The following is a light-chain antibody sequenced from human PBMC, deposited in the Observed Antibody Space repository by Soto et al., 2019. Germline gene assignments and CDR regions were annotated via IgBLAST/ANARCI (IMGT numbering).Light chain of an antibody. V-gene: IGLV2-14*01. CDR1: SRDVGGYNY. J-gene: IGLJ1*01. Sequence: QSVLTQPASVSGSPGQSITISCTGTSRDVGGYNYVSWYQQHPGKAPKLMIYDVSNRPSGVSNRFSGSRSGNTASLTISGLQAEDEADYYCSSHTSSSTSYVFGTGTKVTGL. CDR3: SSHTSSSTSYV. CDR2: DVS.